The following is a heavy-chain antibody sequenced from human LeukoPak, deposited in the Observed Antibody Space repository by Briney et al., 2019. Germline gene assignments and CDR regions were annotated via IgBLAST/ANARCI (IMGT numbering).Heavy chain of an antibody. CDR3: ARQSDYGGHDAFDI. D-gene: IGHD4-23*01. V-gene: IGHV5-51*01. J-gene: IGHJ3*02. CDR1: GYSFTSYW. Sequence: RGESLKISCKGSGYSFTSYWIGWVRQMPGKGLEWKGFSYPGDRETGYSPSFQGQVTVSDDKSISTAYLQWSSLKASDTAMYYCARQSDYGGHDAFDIWGQGTMVTVSS. CDR2: SYPGDRET.